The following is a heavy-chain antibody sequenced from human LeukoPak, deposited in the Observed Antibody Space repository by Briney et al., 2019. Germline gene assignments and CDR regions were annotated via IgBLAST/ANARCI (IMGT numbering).Heavy chain of an antibody. Sequence: PSETLSLTCAVYGGSFSGYYWSWIRQPPGKGLEWIGEINHSGSTNYNPSLKSRVTISADTSKNQFSLKLTSVTAADTAVYHCARAGGYASPIGIWGQGTMVTVSS. V-gene: IGHV4-34*01. J-gene: IGHJ3*02. CDR2: INHSGST. CDR1: GGSFSGYY. D-gene: IGHD5-12*01. CDR3: ARAGGYASPIGI.